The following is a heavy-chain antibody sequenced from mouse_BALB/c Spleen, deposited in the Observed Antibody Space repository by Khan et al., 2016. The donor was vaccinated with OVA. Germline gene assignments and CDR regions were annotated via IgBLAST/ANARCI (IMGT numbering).Heavy chain of an antibody. CDR2: INPDNDCT. Sequence: QVQLQQPGAELVRPGASVKISCKAFGYTFTNHHINWVKQRPGQGLDWIGYINPDNDCTNYNQKFKDKATLTVDKSSSTAYMELSSLTSEDSAVYYCARGSAYYGNDGYAMVYWGQGTSVTVSS. V-gene: IGHV1-77*01. CDR3: ARGSAYYGNDGYAMVY. D-gene: IGHD2-9*01. CDR1: GYTFTNHH. J-gene: IGHJ4*01.